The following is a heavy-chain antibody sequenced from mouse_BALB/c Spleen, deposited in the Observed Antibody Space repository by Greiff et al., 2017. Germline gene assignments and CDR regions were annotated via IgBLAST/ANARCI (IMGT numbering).Heavy chain of an antibody. Sequence: VQLQQSGAELVKPGASVKLSCTASGFNIKDTYMHWVKQRPEQGLEWIGWIDPENGDTEYAPKFQGKATMTADTSSNTAYLQLSSLTSEDTAVYYCNRGSSGLMDYGGQGTSVTVSS. D-gene: IGHD1-1*01. CDR1: GFNIKDTY. CDR3: NRGSSGLMDY. V-gene: IGHV14-4*02. CDR2: IDPENGDT. J-gene: IGHJ4*01.